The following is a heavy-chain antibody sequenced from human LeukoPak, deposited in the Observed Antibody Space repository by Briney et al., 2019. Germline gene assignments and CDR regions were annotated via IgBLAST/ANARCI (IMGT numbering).Heavy chain of an antibody. D-gene: IGHD5-18*01. V-gene: IGHV3-43*01. CDR3: SKGDDRYGFDY. CDR1: GFTFSSYW. CDR2: ITWDGQNI. J-gene: IGHJ4*02. Sequence: SGGSLRLSCAASGFTFSSYWMSWVRQAPGKALEWVSLITWDGQNIEYQDSVKGRFTISRDNSENSLYLQMKSLKTEDTALYFCSKGDDRYGFDYWGQGTLVTVSS.